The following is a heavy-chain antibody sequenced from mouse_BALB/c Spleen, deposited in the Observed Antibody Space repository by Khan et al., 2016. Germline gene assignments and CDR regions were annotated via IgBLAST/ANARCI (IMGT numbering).Heavy chain of an antibody. CDR3: ASSSAN. CDR1: GYSITSGYN. Sequence: EVQLQESGPDLVKPSQSLSLTCTVTGYSITSGYNWHWLRQFPGNKLEWMGYIQYRGTTHYNPSLTSRISITRDTSKNQFFLQLNSLTTEDTATYYFASSSANWGQGTLVTVSA. J-gene: IGHJ3*01. V-gene: IGHV3-1*02. CDR2: IQYRGTT.